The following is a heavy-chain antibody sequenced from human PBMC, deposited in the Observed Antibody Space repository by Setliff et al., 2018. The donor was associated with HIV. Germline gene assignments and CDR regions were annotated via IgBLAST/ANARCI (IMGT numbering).Heavy chain of an antibody. CDR3: ARYNWNPLGYRFDY. V-gene: IGHV3-7*03. Sequence: PGGSLRLSCAASGFTFSRNWMSWVRQAPGKGLEWVANLNQDGSEKYYVDSVKGRFTISRDNAKNSLYLQMNSLRAEDTAVYYCARYNWNPLGYRFDYWGQGTLVTVSS. CDR1: GFTFSRNW. D-gene: IGHD1-20*01. CDR2: LNQDGSEK. J-gene: IGHJ4*02.